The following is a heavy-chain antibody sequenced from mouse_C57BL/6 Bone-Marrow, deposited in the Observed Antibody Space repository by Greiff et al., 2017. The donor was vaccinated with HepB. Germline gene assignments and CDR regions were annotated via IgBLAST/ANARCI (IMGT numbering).Heavy chain of an antibody. V-gene: IGHV5-6*01. J-gene: IGHJ3*01. CDR3: ARSPLLAY. D-gene: IGHD2-10*01. Sequence: EVQLVESGGDLVKPGGSLKLSCAASGFTFSSYGMSWVRQTPDKRLEGVATISSGGSYTYYPDSVKGRFTISRDNAKNTLYLQMSSLKSEDTAMYYCARSPLLAYWGQGTLVTVSA. CDR2: ISSGGSYT. CDR1: GFTFSSYG.